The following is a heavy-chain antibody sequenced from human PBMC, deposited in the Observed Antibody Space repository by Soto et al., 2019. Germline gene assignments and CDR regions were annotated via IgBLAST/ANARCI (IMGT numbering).Heavy chain of an antibody. CDR3: ARDKVVGPTTLDY. CDR2: ISGSGGST. Sequence: VGSLRLSCAASGFTFSSYAMGWVRQAPGKGLEWVSAISGSGGSTYYADSVKGRFTISRDNSKNTLYLQMNSLRAEDTAVYYCARDKVVGPTTLDYWGQGTLVTVSS. CDR1: GFTFSSYA. J-gene: IGHJ4*02. D-gene: IGHD1-26*01. V-gene: IGHV3-23*01.